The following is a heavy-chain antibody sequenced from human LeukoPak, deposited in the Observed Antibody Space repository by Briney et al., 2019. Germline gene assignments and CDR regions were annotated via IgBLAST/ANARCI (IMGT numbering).Heavy chain of an antibody. CDR3: ARDRGLELRSYYYYYMDV. D-gene: IGHD1-7*01. V-gene: IGHV3-23*01. Sequence: GGSLRLSCAASGFTFSSYAMSWVRQAPGKGLEWVSAISGSGGSTYYADSVKGRFTISRDNAKNSLYLQMNSLRAEDTAVYYCARDRGLELRSYYYYYMDVWGKGTTVTVSS. CDR2: ISGSGGST. CDR1: GFTFSSYA. J-gene: IGHJ6*03.